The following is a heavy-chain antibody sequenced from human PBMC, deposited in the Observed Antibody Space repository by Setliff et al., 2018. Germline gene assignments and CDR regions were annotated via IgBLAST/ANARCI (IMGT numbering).Heavy chain of an antibody. CDR2: ISSGGSK. D-gene: IGHD2-15*01. V-gene: IGHV3-53*01. Sequence: PGGSLRLSCAASDFSVTTNYMNWVRQAPGKGLDWVSAISSGGSKFYADSVKGRFTISRDNSNNTLYLEMNSLRAEDTAVYYCARTCSGSGCYAGLESWGQGTPVTVSS. CDR3: ARTCSGSGCYAGLES. CDR1: DFSVTTNY. J-gene: IGHJ4*02.